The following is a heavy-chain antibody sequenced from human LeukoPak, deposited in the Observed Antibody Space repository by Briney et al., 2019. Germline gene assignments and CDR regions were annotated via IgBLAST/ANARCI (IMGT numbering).Heavy chain of an antibody. Sequence: PSQTLSLTCTVSGGSISSGSYYWSWIRQPAGKGLEWIGRIYTSGSTNYNPSLKSRVTISLDTSKNQFSLKLRSVTAAVTAVYYRARVQARLAWFDPWGQGTLVTVSS. J-gene: IGHJ5*02. CDR1: GGSISSGSYY. V-gene: IGHV4-61*02. CDR2: IYTSGST. CDR3: ARVQARLAWFDP. D-gene: IGHD6-19*01.